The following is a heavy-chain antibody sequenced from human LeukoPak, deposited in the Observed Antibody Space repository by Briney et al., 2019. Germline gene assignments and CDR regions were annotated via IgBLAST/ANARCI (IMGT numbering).Heavy chain of an antibody. J-gene: IGHJ4*02. CDR3: ATGAIVYDF. Sequence: ASVKVSCKVSGSTLSKISVDWVRQPPGKGLEWMGSFGHQDGETVSAQKFQGRFNMTVDTVTDTAYMEMINLISEDTAVYYCATGAIVYDFWGQGTLVTVSS. CDR1: GSTLSKIS. CDR2: FGHQDGET. D-gene: IGHD3-9*01. V-gene: IGHV1-24*01.